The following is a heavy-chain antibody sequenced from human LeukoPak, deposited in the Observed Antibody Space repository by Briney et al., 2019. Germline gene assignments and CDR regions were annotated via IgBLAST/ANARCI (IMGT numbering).Heavy chain of an antibody. Sequence: AGSLRLSCSASGFTFSRYAMHWVRQAPGKGLECVSTISSHGGSTYYADSVKGRFTISRDNSKNTLYLQMSSLRAEDTAVYYCMKDLWEPYDYWGQGTLVTVSS. CDR2: ISSHGGST. CDR3: MKDLWEPYDY. D-gene: IGHD1-26*01. V-gene: IGHV3-64D*09. J-gene: IGHJ4*02. CDR1: GFTFSRYA.